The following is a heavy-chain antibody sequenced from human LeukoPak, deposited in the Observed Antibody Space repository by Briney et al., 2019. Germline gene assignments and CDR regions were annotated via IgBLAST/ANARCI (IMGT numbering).Heavy chain of an antibody. V-gene: IGHV3-23*03. CDR2: IYSGDST. CDR1: GFTFSSYA. J-gene: IGHJ4*02. Sequence: PGGSLRLSCAASGFTFSSYAMSWVRQAPGKGLEWVSVIYSGDSTYYADSVKGRFTISRDNSKNTLYLQMNSLRAEDTAVYYCAKESHAEYWGQGTLVTVSS. CDR3: AKESHAEY. D-gene: IGHD1-14*01.